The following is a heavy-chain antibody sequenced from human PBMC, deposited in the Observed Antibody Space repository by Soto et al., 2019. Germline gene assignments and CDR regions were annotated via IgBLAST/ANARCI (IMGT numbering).Heavy chain of an antibody. CDR3: ARHNYGSGSTYFDY. V-gene: IGHV4-59*08. D-gene: IGHD3-10*01. Sequence: SETLSLTCTVSGGSISDHYYMWIRQSPGKGLEYIGYIHNGGSTNYNPSLKSRVIISVDTSKNQFSLKLTSVTAADTAVYYCARHNYGSGSTYFDYWGQGTLVTVSS. CDR1: GGSISDHY. J-gene: IGHJ4*02. CDR2: IHNGGST.